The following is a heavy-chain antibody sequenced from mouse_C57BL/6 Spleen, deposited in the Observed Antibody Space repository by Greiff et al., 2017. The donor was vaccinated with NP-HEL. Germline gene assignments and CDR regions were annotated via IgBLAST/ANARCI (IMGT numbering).Heavy chain of an antibody. CDR2: IDPSDSYT. CDR3: ARSEYSNSDV. CDR1: GYTFTSYW. J-gene: IGHJ1*03. D-gene: IGHD2-5*01. Sequence: QVQLQQPGAELVKPGASVKLSCKASGYTFTSYWMQWVKQRPGQGLEWIGEIDPSDSYTNYNQKFKGKATLTVDTSSSTAYMQLSSLTSEDSAVYYCARSEYSNSDVWGTGTTVTVSS. V-gene: IGHV1-50*01.